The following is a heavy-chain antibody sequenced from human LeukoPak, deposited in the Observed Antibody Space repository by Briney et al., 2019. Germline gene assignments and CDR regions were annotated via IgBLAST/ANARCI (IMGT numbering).Heavy chain of an antibody. V-gene: IGHV4-59*01. J-gene: IGHJ4*02. D-gene: IGHD6-19*01. CDR1: GGSISSYY. CDR3: ARLAVAGPTYYFDY. Sequence: SETLSLTCSVSGGSISSYYWSWIRQPPGKGLEWIGYIYYSGSTNYNPSLKSRVTISVDTSKNQFSLKLSSVTAADTAVYYCARLAVAGPTYYFDYWAREPWSPSP. CDR2: IYYSGST.